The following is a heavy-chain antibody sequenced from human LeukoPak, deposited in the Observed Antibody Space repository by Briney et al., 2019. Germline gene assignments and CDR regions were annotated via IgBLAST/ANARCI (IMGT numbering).Heavy chain of an antibody. CDR2: IYTSGST. Sequence: SQTLSLTCTVSGGSISSGSYYWSWIRQPAGKRLEWIGRIYTSGSTNYNPSLKRRVTISVDTSKNQFSLKLSSVTAADTAVYYCARGVYCDSSGPDYYFDYWGQGTLVTVSS. CDR1: GGSISSGSYY. CDR3: ARGVYCDSSGPDYYFDY. V-gene: IGHV4-61*02. D-gene: IGHD3-22*01. J-gene: IGHJ4*02.